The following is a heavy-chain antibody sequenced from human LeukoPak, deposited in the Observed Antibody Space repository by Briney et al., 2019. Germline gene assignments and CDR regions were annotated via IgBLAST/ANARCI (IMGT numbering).Heavy chain of an antibody. V-gene: IGHV4-4*07. J-gene: IGHJ6*03. CDR2: ICTSGST. Sequence: SETLSLTCTVSGGSISSYYWSWIRQPAGKGLEWIGRICTSGSTNYNPSLKSRVTISVDTSKNQFSLKLSSVTAADTAVYYCASQYYYGSGSPSRDMDVWGKGTTVTVSS. CDR3: ASQYYYGSGSPSRDMDV. CDR1: GGSISSYY. D-gene: IGHD3-10*01.